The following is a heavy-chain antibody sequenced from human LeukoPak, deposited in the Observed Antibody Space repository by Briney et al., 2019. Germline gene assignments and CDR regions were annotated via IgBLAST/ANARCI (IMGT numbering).Heavy chain of an antibody. CDR1: GFTFSTNA. J-gene: IGHJ4*02. CDR2: ISGNGGST. Sequence: QPGGSLRLSCGASGFTFSTNAIHWVRQAPGQGLQYVSAISGNGGSTYCADSVKDRFTISRDNSKNTVYLQMGSLRAEDMAVYYCARVKYNDFWSGYSPPDYWGQGTLVTVSS. V-gene: IGHV3-64*02. CDR3: ARVKYNDFWSGYSPPDY. D-gene: IGHD3-3*01.